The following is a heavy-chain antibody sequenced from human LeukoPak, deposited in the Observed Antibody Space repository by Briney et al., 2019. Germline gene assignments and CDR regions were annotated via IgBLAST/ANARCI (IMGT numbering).Heavy chain of an antibody. Sequence: SETLSLTCTVSGGSISRYYWSWIRQPPGKGLEWIGEINHSGSTNYNPSLKSRVTISVDTSKNQFSLKLSSVTAADTAVYYCARLVPYYYYYMDVWGKGTTVTVSS. CDR2: INHSGST. D-gene: IGHD6-13*01. J-gene: IGHJ6*03. CDR1: GGSISRYY. CDR3: ARLVPYYYYYMDV. V-gene: IGHV4-34*01.